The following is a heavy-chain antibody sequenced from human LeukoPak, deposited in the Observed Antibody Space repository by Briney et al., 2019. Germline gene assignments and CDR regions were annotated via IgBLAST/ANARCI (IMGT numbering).Heavy chain of an antibody. J-gene: IGHJ4*02. D-gene: IGHD3-22*01. CDR2: ISRTGVAT. V-gene: IGHV3-23*01. CDR1: GFTFTSFA. Sequence: GGSLRLSCAASGFTFTSFAMSWVRQAPGKGLEWVSTISRTGVATYYANSVKGRFTISRDNSKNTVYLQMNSLRAEDTAIYYCAKHSHDGSAPYYEVQLDYWGQGTLVTVSS. CDR3: AKHSHDGSAPYYEVQLDY.